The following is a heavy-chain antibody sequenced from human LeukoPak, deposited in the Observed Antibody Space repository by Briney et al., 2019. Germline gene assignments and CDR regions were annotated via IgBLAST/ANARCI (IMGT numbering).Heavy chain of an antibody. J-gene: IGHJ4*02. V-gene: IGHV3-23*01. CDR3: AKGAQYDFWTGYTLEYFDV. CDR2: ISASGSST. Sequence: GGSLRLSCAASGFTFTGYAMNWVRQAPGKGLEWGSFISASGSSTHYADSAKGRFTISRDNSNNTLYLQINSLRAEDTAAYYCAKGAQYDFWTGYTLEYFDVWGKGTLVTVSS. D-gene: IGHD3-3*01. CDR1: GFTFTGYA.